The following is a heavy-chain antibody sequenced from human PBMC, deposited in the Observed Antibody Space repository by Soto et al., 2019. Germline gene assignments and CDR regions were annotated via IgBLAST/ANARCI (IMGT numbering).Heavy chain of an antibody. D-gene: IGHD3-3*01. CDR1: GFTFSNYG. CDR3: ASTWSGYYYFDS. J-gene: IGHJ4*02. Sequence: PGGSLRLSCTASGFTFSNYGMHWVRLAPGKGLERVAVISYDGNNRYYGDSSKDRFTISRDNSKNNVYLQMNCLRVEDTAVYYGASTWSGYYYFDSWGQGTLVTVSS. V-gene: IGHV3-30*03. CDR2: ISYDGNNR.